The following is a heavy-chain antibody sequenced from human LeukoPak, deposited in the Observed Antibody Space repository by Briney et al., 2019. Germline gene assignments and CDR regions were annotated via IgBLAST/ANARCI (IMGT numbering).Heavy chain of an antibody. Sequence: GGSLRLSCAASGFTFSSYAMHWVRQAPGKGPEYVSAISSNGGSTYYANSVKGRFTISRDNSKNTLYLQMGSLRAEDMAVYYCARASDFWSGYFFDYWGQGTLVTVSS. D-gene: IGHD3-3*01. CDR2: ISSNGGST. V-gene: IGHV3-64*01. CDR3: ARASDFWSGYFFDY. J-gene: IGHJ4*02. CDR1: GFTFSSYA.